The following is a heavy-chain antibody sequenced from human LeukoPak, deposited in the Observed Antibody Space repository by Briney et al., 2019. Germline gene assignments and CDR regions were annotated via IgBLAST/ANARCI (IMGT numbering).Heavy chain of an antibody. CDR3: ARDRGSGYLNPSFDY. CDR2: IKQDGSEK. CDR1: GFTFSSYW. J-gene: IGHJ4*02. D-gene: IGHD5-12*01. Sequence: GGSLRLSCAASGFTFSSYWMSWVRQAPGKGLEWVANIKQDGSEKYYVDSVKGRFTISRDNAKNSLYLQMNSLRAEDTAVYYCARDRGSGYLNPSFDYWGQGTLVTVSS. V-gene: IGHV3-7*01.